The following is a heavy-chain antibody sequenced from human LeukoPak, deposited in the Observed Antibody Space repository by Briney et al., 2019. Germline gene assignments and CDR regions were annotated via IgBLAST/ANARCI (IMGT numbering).Heavy chain of an antibody. CDR3: ARDEGYSSSPSVV. CDR1: GGSVSSGSYY. V-gene: IGHV4-61*01. Sequence: SETLSLTCTVSGGSVSSGSYYWNWIRQPPGKGLEWIGYIYYSGSTNYNPSLKSRVTISVDTSKNQFSLKLSSVTAADTAVYYRARDEGYSSSPSVVWGQGTLVTVSS. J-gene: IGHJ4*02. CDR2: IYYSGST. D-gene: IGHD6-13*01.